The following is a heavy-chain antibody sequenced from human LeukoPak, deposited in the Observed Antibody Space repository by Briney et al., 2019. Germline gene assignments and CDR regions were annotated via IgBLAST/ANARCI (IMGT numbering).Heavy chain of an antibody. CDR3: ARDPSVNNAIAYNWFDH. D-gene: IGHD2/OR15-2a*01. V-gene: IGHV3-74*01. Sequence: GGSLSLSCAASGYGFSSHWMHWVRQAPGKGLVWVSHSNSYGSVRNYAACVEGRIIISRDNAKNTLYLQMNNLGVEDTAVYFCARDPSVNNAIAYNWFDHWGQGALVTVSS. CDR2: SNSYGSVR. J-gene: IGHJ5*02. CDR1: GYGFSSHW.